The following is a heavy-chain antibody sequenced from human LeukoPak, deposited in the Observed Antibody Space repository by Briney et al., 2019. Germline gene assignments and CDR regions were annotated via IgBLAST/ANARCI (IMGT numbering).Heavy chain of an antibody. CDR3: VRGRYCNSISCDYFDY. Sequence: GGSLRLSCAASGFTFSSYLMSWVRQAPGKGLGWVANIKEDGSEKYYVDSVKGRFTISRDNAKNSLYLQMNSLRAEDTAVYYCVRGRYCNSISCDYFDYWGQGTLVTVSS. V-gene: IGHV3-7*01. D-gene: IGHD2-2*01. J-gene: IGHJ4*02. CDR2: IKEDGSEK. CDR1: GFTFSSYL.